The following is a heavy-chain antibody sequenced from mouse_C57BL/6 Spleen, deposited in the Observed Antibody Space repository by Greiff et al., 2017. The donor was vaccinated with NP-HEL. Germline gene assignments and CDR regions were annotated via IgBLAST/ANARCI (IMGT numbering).Heavy chain of an antibody. V-gene: IGHV1-80*01. CDR3: ARYGLGRYYFDY. D-gene: IGHD4-1*01. CDR1: GYAFSSYW. CDR2: IYPGDGDT. Sequence: QVQLQQSGAELVKPGASVKISCKASGYAFSSYWMNWVKQRPGKGLEWIGQIYPGDGDTNYNGKFKGKATLTADKSSSTAYMQLSSLTSEDSAVYFCARYGLGRYYFDYWGQGTTLTVSS. J-gene: IGHJ2*01.